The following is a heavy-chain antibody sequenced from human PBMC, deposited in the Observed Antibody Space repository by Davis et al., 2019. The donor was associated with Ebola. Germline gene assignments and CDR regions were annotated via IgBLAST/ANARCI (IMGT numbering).Heavy chain of an antibody. CDR1: GFNFNTYS. J-gene: IGHJ4*02. V-gene: IGHV3-30*18. D-gene: IGHD6-13*01. Sequence: GESLKISCAASGFNFNTYSMNWVRQAPAKGLEWVAVVSFDGSNKYYADSVKGRFTISRDNSKNTLYLQMSSLRAEDTAVYYCAKIDRATIYSSSCFDYWGQGTLVTVSS. CDR2: VSFDGSNK. CDR3: AKIDRATIYSSSCFDY.